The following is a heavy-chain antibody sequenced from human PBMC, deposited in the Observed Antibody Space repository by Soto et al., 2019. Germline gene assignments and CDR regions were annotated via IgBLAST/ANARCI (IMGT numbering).Heavy chain of an antibody. J-gene: IGHJ6*02. CDR1: GYTFTSYA. D-gene: IGHD6-19*01. CDR2: INAGNGNT. Sequence: ASVKVSCKASGYTFTSYAMHWVRQAPGQRLEWMGWINAGNGNTKYSQKFQGRVTITRDTSASTAYMELSSLRSEDTAVYYCARRVPPGAVAYYYYYGMDVWGQGTTVTVSS. CDR3: ARRVPPGAVAYYYYYGMDV. V-gene: IGHV1-3*01.